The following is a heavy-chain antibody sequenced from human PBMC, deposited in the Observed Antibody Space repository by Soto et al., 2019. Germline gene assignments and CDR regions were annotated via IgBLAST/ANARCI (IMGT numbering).Heavy chain of an antibody. J-gene: IGHJ4*02. CDR1: GGSISSGGYY. D-gene: IGHD2-15*01. Sequence: PSETLSLTCTVSGGSISSGGYYWSWIRQHPGKGLEWIGYIYYSGSTYYNPSLKSRVTISVDTSKNQFSLKLSSVTAADTAVYYCARGEVVVAAHFWGQGTLVTVSS. CDR2: IYYSGST. CDR3: ARGEVVVAAHF. V-gene: IGHV4-31*03.